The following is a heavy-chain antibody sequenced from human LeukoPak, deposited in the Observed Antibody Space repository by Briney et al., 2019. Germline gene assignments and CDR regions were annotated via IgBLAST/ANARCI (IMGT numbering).Heavy chain of an antibody. Sequence: GRSLRLSCAASGFTFDDYAMHWVRQAPGKGLEWVSGISWNSGSIGYADSVKGRFTISRDNAKNSLYLQMNSLRAEDTALYYCAKGYYMDVWGKGTTVTVSS. CDR3: AKGYYMDV. V-gene: IGHV3-9*01. CDR2: ISWNSGSI. J-gene: IGHJ6*03. CDR1: GFTFDDYA.